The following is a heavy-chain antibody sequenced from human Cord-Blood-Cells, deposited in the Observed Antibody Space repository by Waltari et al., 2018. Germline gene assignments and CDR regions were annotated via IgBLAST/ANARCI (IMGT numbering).Heavy chain of an antibody. D-gene: IGHD2-2*01. J-gene: IGHJ5*02. V-gene: IGHV1-2*04. CDR2: INPNSGGT. Sequence: VRQAPGQGLEWMGWINPNSGGTNYAQKFQGWVTMTRDTSISTAYMELSRLRSDDTAVYYCARAPIVVVPAAINWFDPWGQGTLVTVSS. CDR3: ARAPIVVVPAAINWFDP.